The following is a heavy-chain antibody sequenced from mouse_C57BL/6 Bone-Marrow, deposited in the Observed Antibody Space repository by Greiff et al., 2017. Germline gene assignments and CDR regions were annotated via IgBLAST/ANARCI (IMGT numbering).Heavy chain of an antibody. J-gene: IGHJ1*03. CDR2: IHPNSGST. CDR3: ARKGPKWYFDV. Sequence: QVQLQQPGAELVKPGASVKLSCKASGYTFTSYWMPWVKQRPGQGLEWIGMIHPNSGSTNYNEKFKSKATLTVDKSSSTAYMQLSSLTSEDSAVYYCARKGPKWYFDVWGTGTTVTVSS. CDR1: GYTFTSYW. D-gene: IGHD1-3*01. V-gene: IGHV1-64*01.